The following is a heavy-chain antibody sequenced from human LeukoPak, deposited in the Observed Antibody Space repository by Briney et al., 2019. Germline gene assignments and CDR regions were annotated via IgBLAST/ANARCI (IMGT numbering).Heavy chain of an antibody. Sequence: GGSLRLSCAASGFTFASYAFRWVRQAPGKGLEGVAVISYDGGNKYYADSVKGRFTISRDNAKNTLYLQMNSLRGEDTAVYFCARGYSGTYRVDYWGQGTLVTVSS. CDR1: GFTFASYA. J-gene: IGHJ4*02. V-gene: IGHV3-30*04. D-gene: IGHD1-26*01. CDR2: ISYDGGNK. CDR3: ARGYSGTYRVDY.